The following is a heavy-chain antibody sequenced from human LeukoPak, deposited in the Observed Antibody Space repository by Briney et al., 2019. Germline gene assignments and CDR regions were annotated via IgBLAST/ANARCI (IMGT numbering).Heavy chain of an antibody. V-gene: IGHV3-48*01. J-gene: IGHJ4*02. CDR1: GFTFSSYS. D-gene: IGHD5-12*01. CDR3: ASGSRRLDY. CDR2: ISSSSTNI. Sequence: GGSLRLSCAASGFTFSSYSMNWVRQAPGKGLKWVSYISSSSTNIYYANSVKGRFTISRDNAKNLLCLQMNSLRAEDTAVCYCASGSRRLDYWGRGTLVTVSS.